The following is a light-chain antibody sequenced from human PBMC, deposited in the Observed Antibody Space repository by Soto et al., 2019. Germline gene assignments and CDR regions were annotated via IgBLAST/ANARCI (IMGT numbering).Light chain of an antibody. CDR2: DAS. CDR3: QQRYSWPPLT. CDR1: QSIRSY. Sequence: EIVLTQSPATLSLSPGEGATLSCRASQSIRSYLAWYQQKPGQVPRLLIHDASNRATGVPARFSGSGSGTDFSLTISSLEPEDFAVYYCQQRYSWPPLTFGGGTRVEIK. J-gene: IGKJ4*01. V-gene: IGKV3-11*01.